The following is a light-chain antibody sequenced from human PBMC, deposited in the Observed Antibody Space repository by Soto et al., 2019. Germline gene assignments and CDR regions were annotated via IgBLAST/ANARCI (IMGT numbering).Light chain of an antibody. V-gene: IGKV3-20*01. CDR1: QSVSSIY. CDR2: GAS. Sequence: EIVLTQSPGTLSLSPGERATLSCRASQSVSSIYLAWYQHKPGQAPRLLIYGASSRATGIPDRFSGSGSGTDVPLTISRLEPEDFAVYYCQQYGSSSWTFGQGTKVEIK. J-gene: IGKJ1*01. CDR3: QQYGSSSWT.